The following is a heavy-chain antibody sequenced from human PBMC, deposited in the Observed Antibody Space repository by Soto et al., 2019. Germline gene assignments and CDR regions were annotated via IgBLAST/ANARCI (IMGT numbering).Heavy chain of an antibody. D-gene: IGHD7-27*01. V-gene: IGHV4-59*01. J-gene: IGHJ5*02. Sequence: SETLSLTCTVSGGSISSDYWSWIRQPPGKRLEWIGYIYYSGYTNYNPSLKSRVTISVATSKNHFSLELRSVTAADTAVYYCARVPGPWGQGTLVTSPQ. CDR1: GGSISSDY. CDR3: ARVPGP. CDR2: IYYSGYT.